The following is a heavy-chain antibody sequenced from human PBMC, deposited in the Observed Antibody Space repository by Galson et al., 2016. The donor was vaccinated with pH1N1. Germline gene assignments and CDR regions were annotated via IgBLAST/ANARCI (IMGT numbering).Heavy chain of an antibody. CDR2: LRFDGTTT. CDR3: VRGTTAWSGFDY. V-gene: IGHV3-74*01. D-gene: IGHD1-1*01. Sequence: SLRLSCAASGFSLSSNSMHWVRQSPGKGLVWVSRLRFDGTTTTYADSVKGRFTVSRDSAKNTLYLQRDSLRTDDTAVYYCVRGTTAWSGFDYWGPGTLVTVSS. CDR1: GFSLSSNS. J-gene: IGHJ4*02.